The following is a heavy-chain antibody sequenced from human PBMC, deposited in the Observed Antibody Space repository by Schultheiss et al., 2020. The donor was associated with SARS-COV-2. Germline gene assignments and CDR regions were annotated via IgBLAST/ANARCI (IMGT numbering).Heavy chain of an antibody. Sequence: GESLKISCAASGFTFSSSGMHWVRQAPGKGLEWVAGVSYDGSNTFYLDSLKGRVTISRDNSKNTLYLQMNSLRAEDTAVYYCAASPEWFGELSELWGQGTLVTVSS. CDR2: VSYDGSNT. CDR3: AASPEWFGELSEL. J-gene: IGHJ4*02. V-gene: IGHV3-30*03. CDR1: GFTFSSSG. D-gene: IGHD3-10*01.